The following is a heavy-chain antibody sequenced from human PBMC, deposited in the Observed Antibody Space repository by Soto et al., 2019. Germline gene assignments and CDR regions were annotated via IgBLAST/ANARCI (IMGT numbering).Heavy chain of an antibody. CDR3: AKDVYNRPTAMVV. CDR2: IIPIFGTA. D-gene: IGHD5-18*01. J-gene: IGHJ4*02. Sequence: ASVKVSCKASGGTFSSYAISWVRQAPGQGLEWMGGIIPIFGTANYAQKFQGRVTITADESTSTAYMELSSLRSEDTAVYYCAKDVYNRPTAMVVWGQGTLVTVSS. CDR1: GGTFSSYA. V-gene: IGHV1-69*13.